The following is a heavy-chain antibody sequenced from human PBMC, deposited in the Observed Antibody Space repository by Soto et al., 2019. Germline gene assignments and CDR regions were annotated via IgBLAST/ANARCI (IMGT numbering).Heavy chain of an antibody. V-gene: IGHV3-72*01. CDR1: GLIFSDHY. CDR2: TRNKVNSDTT. D-gene: IGHD5-18*01. Sequence: GGSLRLSCSASGLIFSDHYMDWFRQAPGQGLEWVGRTRNKVNSDTTKYAASVKGRFTISRDDSKNSLHLQMDCLQNVDDDLYYRARESAMPAGVSYGYSYNGMKAWGQWTTVTV. CDR3: ARESAMPAGVSYGYSYNGMKA. J-gene: IGHJ6*02.